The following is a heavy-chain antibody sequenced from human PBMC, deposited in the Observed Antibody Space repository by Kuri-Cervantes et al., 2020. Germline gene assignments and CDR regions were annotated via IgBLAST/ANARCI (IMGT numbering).Heavy chain of an antibody. J-gene: IGHJ6*02. Sequence: GGSLRLSCAASGFTFSTHGIHWVRQTPGKGLEWVALISYDGSNKYYADSVKGRITISRDNSKNTLYLQMSTLRAEDTAVYYCARAPYNWNYAYGMDVWGQGTTVTVSS. D-gene: IGHD1-7*01. V-gene: IGHV3-30*03. CDR2: ISYDGSNK. CDR1: GFTFSTHG. CDR3: ARAPYNWNYAYGMDV.